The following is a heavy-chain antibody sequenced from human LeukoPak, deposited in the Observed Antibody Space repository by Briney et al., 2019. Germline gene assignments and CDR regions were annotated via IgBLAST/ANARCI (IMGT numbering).Heavy chain of an antibody. V-gene: IGHV3-48*03. Sequence: PGGSLRLSCVVSGFTFSIYEMNWVRQAPGKGLEWVSYISSSARTIYYADSVKGRFTISRDNAKNSLYLQMNSLRTEDTAVYYCARDYNDAFDIWGQGTMVTVSS. CDR1: GFTFSIYE. J-gene: IGHJ3*02. CDR3: ARDYNDAFDI. D-gene: IGHD1-1*01. CDR2: ISSSARTI.